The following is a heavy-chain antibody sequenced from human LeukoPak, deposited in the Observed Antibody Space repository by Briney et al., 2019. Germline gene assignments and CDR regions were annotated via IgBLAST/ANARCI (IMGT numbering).Heavy chain of an antibody. Sequence: GGSLRLSCAASGFTFSNYGMSWVRQPPGRRLEWVSTISGSGESTYYADSVKGRFTISRDNSKNTVYLQLNSLRAEDTAVYFCAKDSATYGRFDYWGQGTLVTVSS. CDR1: GFTFSNYG. V-gene: IGHV3-23*01. CDR2: ISGSGEST. CDR3: AKDSATYGRFDY. J-gene: IGHJ4*02. D-gene: IGHD3-10*01.